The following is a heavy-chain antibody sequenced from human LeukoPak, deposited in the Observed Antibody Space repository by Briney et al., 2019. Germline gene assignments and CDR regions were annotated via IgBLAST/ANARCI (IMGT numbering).Heavy chain of an antibody. V-gene: IGHV3-74*01. CDR2: IKIDGSST. Sequence: GGSLRLSCVGSGVIVRSNYMTWVRQAPGKGLVWVSRIKIDGSSTFYADSVKGRFTISRDNAKNTLYLQMTSLRAEDTAVYYCARLGARSGSYDYWGQGTLVTVSS. J-gene: IGHJ4*02. CDR1: GVIVRSNY. D-gene: IGHD3-10*01. CDR3: ARLGARSGSYDY.